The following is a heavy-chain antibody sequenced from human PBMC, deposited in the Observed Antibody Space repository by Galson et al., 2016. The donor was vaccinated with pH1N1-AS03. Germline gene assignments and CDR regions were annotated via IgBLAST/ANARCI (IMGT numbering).Heavy chain of an antibody. D-gene: IGHD2-15*01. CDR1: GYTFTTYD. V-gene: IGHV1-8*03. Sequence: SVKVSCKASGYTFTTYDINWVRQAPGQGLEWMGWKNPDSGNTGYAPSFQGRVTITRDTSISTAYMELSSLRSADTAVYYCARGVVDFSGPACSGTLRFDPWGQGTLVTVSS. J-gene: IGHJ5*02. CDR2: KNPDSGNT. CDR3: ARGVVDFSGPACSGTLRFDP.